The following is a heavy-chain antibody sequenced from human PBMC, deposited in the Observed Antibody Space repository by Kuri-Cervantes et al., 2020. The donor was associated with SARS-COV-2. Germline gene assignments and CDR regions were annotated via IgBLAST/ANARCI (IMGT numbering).Heavy chain of an antibody. V-gene: IGHV3-30*18. CDR2: ISYDGSTK. Sequence: GESLKISCAASGFTFSSYSMNWVRQAPGKGLEWVAVISYDGSTKYYADSVKGRFTISRGNSKDTLSLQMNSLRAEDTALYYCVKDRQGLGYSGMDVWGPGATVTVSS. CDR3: VKDRQGLGYSGMDV. CDR1: GFTFSSYS. J-gene: IGHJ6*01. D-gene: IGHD2-21*01.